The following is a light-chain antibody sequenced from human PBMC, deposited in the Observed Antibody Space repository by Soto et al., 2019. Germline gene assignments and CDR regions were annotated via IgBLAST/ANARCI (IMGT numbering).Light chain of an antibody. Sequence: DIQMTQSPSTLSASVGDRVTITCRASQSISSWLAWYQQKQGKAPKLLIYDASSLESGVPSRFSGSGSGTEFTLTISSVQPDDFATYYCQQYDGYSPMYTFGQGTKLESK. V-gene: IGKV1-5*01. CDR2: DAS. CDR1: QSISSW. CDR3: QQYDGYSPMYT. J-gene: IGKJ2*01.